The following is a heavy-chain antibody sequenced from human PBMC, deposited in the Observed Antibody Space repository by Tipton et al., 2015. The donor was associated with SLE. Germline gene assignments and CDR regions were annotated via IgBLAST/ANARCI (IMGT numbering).Heavy chain of an antibody. CDR3: ARHCQIYSFVY. Sequence: TLSLTCTVSGGSTSSSSYYWGWIRQPPGKRLEWIGSIYYTGSTYYNPSLKSRVTMSVDTSENQFSLKLSSVTAADTAVYYCARHCQIYSFVYWGQGSLVTVSS. CDR2: IYYTGST. J-gene: IGHJ4*02. D-gene: IGHD2-21*01. CDR1: GGSTSSSSYY. V-gene: IGHV4-39*07.